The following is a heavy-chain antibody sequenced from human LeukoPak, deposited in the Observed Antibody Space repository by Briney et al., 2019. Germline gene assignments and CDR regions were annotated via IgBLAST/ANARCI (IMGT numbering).Heavy chain of an antibody. CDR1: GGSFSGYY. D-gene: IGHD2-15*01. CDR3: ARTNIVVVVAATPSLGWFDP. CDR2: INHSGST. V-gene: IGHV4-34*01. J-gene: IGHJ5*02. Sequence: SETLSLTCAVYGGSFSGYYWSWIRQPPEKGLEWIGEINHSGSTNYNPSLKSRVTISVDTSKNQFSLKLSSVTAADTAVYYCARTNIVVVVAATPSLGWFDPWGQGTLVTVSS.